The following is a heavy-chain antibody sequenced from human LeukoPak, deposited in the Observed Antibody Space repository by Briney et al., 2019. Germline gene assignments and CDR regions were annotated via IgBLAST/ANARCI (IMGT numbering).Heavy chain of an antibody. CDR1: GGSISSGGYY. CDR2: IYYSGST. CDR3: ARASPVYFDY. J-gene: IGHJ4*02. Sequence: SETLSLTCTVSGGSISSGGYYWSWIRQHPGKGLEWIGYIYYSGSTYYNPSLKSRVTISVDTSKNQFSLKLSSVTAADTAVYYCARASPVYFDYWGQGTLATVSS. V-gene: IGHV4-31*03.